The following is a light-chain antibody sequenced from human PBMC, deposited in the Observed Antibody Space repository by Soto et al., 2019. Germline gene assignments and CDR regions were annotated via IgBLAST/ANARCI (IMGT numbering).Light chain of an antibody. CDR2: DAS. V-gene: IGKV3-11*01. CDR3: QQRSNWPPMYT. J-gene: IGKJ2*01. Sequence: EIVLTQSPATLSLSPGERATLSCRASQSVSSYLDWYQQKPGQAPRLLIYDASNRATGIPARFSGSGSGTVFTLTISSLEPEDFAVYYCQQRSNWPPMYTFGQGTKLEIK. CDR1: QSVSSY.